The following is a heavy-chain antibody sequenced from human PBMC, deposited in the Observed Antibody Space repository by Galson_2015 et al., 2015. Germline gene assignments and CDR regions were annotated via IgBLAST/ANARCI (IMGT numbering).Heavy chain of an antibody. J-gene: IGHJ5*02. CDR3: ARLYYGSGSYYRFDP. V-gene: IGHV5-51*01. Sequence: QSGAEVKKPGESLTISCKGSGYSFTSYWIGWVRQMPGKGLEWMGIIYPGDSDTRYSPSFQGQVTISADKSISTAYLQWSSLKASDTAMYYCARLYYGSGSYYRFDPWGQGTLVTVSS. D-gene: IGHD3-10*01. CDR1: GYSFTSYW. CDR2: IYPGDSDT.